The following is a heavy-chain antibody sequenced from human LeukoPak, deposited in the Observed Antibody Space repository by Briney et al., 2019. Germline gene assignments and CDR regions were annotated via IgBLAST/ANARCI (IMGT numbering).Heavy chain of an antibody. D-gene: IGHD6-19*01. CDR2: TSGTT. CDR3: ARDLLSTAGYFDY. J-gene: IGHJ4*02. V-gene: IGHV4-4*07. CDR1: GGSISGYY. Sequence: PSETLSLTCTVSGGSISGYYWSWIRQPAGKGLEWIGRTSGTTNYNPSLKSRVTMSVDTSKNEFSLKLNSVTAADTAVYYCARDLLSTAGYFDYWGQGTPVTVSS.